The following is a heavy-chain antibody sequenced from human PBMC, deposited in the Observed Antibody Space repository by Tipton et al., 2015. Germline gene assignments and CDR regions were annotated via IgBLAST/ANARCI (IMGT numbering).Heavy chain of an antibody. J-gene: IGHJ6*01. V-gene: IGHV4-39*07. D-gene: IGHD3-10*01. CDR2: LYFSGTT. CDR3: ARRHYVSRMDV. Sequence: TLSLTCTVSGGSISSSSYYWAWIRQPPGKGMEWIGSLYFSGTTYYNPPLKSRVTISISRFKNQFSLKLSSVTAADTAVYYCARRHYVSRMDVWGRGTTVTVSS. CDR1: GGSISSSSYY.